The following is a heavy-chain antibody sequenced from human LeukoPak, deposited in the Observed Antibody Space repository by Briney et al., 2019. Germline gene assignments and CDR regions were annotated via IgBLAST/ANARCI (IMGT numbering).Heavy chain of an antibody. J-gene: IGHJ4*02. V-gene: IGHV4-59*12. CDR3: AREEMKEYYDFWSGYSPIDY. D-gene: IGHD3-3*01. Sequence: SETLSLTCTVSGGSISSYYWSWIRQPPGKGLEWIGYIHYSGSTNYKPSLKSRITISVDTSKNQFSLKLSSVTAADTAVYYCAREEMKEYYDFWSGYSPIDYWGQGTLVTVSS. CDR2: IHYSGST. CDR1: GGSISSYY.